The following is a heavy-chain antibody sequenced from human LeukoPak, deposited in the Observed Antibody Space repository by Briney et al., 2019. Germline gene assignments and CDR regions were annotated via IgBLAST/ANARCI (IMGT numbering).Heavy chain of an antibody. CDR1: GFSVGDNY. Sequence: GGSLRLSCAVSGFSVGDNYIAWVRQAPGKGLEWVSYISSSGSTIYYADSVKGRFTISRDNAKNSLYLQMNSLRAEDTAVYYCARDKRGPMTTVVTGFDYWGQGTLVTVSS. J-gene: IGHJ4*02. D-gene: IGHD4-23*01. V-gene: IGHV3-11*01. CDR3: ARDKRGPMTTVVTGFDY. CDR2: ISSSGSTI.